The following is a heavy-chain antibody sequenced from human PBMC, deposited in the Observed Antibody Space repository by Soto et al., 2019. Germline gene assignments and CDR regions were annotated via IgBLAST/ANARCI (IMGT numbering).Heavy chain of an antibody. V-gene: IGHV4-30-2*01. D-gene: IGHD5-18*01. CDR3: ARAEWDSYGSYYFDY. Sequence: LSLTCAVSGGSISSGGYSWSWIRQPPGKGLEWIGYIYHSGSTYYNPSLKSRVTISVDRSKNQFSLKLSSVTAADTAVYYCARAEWDSYGSYYFDYWGQGTLVTVSS. CDR1: GGSISSGGYS. CDR2: IYHSGST. J-gene: IGHJ4*02.